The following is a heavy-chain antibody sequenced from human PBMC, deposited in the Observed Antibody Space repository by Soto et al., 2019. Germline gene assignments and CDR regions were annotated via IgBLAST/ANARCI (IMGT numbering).Heavy chain of an antibody. CDR3: AREYDFAKTWRFPNAFDI. V-gene: IGHV1-18*01. CDR1: GYTFTSYG. CDR2: ISAYNGNT. D-gene: IGHD3-3*01. J-gene: IGHJ3*02. Sequence: QVQLVQSGAEVKKPGASVKVSCKASGYTFTSYGISWVRQAPGQGLEWMGWISAYNGNTNYAQKLQGRVTMTTDTSTSTAYMERRSLRADDTAVYYWAREYDFAKTWRFPNAFDIWGQGTMVTVAS.